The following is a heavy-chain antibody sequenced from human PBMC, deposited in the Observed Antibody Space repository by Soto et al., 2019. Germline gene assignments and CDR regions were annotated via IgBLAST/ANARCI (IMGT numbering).Heavy chain of an antibody. CDR1: GFTFSSYG. V-gene: IGHV3-30*18. J-gene: IGHJ4*02. CDR3: AKDRGPWTTVVTLTDY. CDR2: ISYDGSNK. D-gene: IGHD4-17*01. Sequence: QVQLVESGGGVVQPGRSLRLSCAASGFTFSSYGMHWVRQAPGKGLEWVAVISYDGSNKYYADSVKGRFTISRDNSKNTLYLQMNSLRAEDTAVYYCAKDRGPWTTVVTLTDYWGQGTLVTVSS.